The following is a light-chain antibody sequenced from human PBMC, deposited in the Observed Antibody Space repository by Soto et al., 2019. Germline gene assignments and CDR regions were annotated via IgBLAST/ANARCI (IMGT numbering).Light chain of an antibody. CDR3: RQGTHWPPMYT. V-gene: IGKV2-30*01. CDR1: QSLVYSDGNTY. CDR2: KVS. Sequence: DVVMTQSPLSLPVTLGQPASISCRSSQSLVYSDGNTYLNWFQQRPGQSPRRLIYKVSNRDSGGPDRFSGSGSGTDFTLKISRVEAGDVGVYCCRQGTHWPPMYTFGQGTKVDIK. J-gene: IGKJ2*01.